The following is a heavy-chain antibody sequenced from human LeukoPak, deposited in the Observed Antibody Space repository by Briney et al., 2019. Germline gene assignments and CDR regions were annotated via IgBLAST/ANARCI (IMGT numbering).Heavy chain of an antibody. D-gene: IGHD3-22*01. J-gene: IGHJ4*02. CDR3: ARDPDPYNYYDSSGGH. V-gene: IGHV3-7*01. CDR2: IKEDGSEK. Sequence: GGSLRLSCAASGLMFSSYWMSWVRQAPGKGLERVADIKEDGSEKSYVDSVKGRFTISRDNAKNSLYLQMNTLRAEDTAVYYCARDPDPYNYYDSSGGHWGQGTLVTVSS. CDR1: GLMFSSYW.